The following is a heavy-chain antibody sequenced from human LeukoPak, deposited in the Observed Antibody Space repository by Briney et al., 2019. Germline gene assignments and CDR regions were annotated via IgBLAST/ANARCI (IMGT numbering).Heavy chain of an antibody. CDR2: IGSSSSYI. CDR1: GFTFSSYS. J-gene: IGHJ2*01. CDR3: ARAENRWSNWYFDL. V-gene: IGHV3-21*04. D-gene: IGHD4-23*01. Sequence: PGGSLRLSCAASGFTFSSYSMNWVRQAPGKGLEWVPSIGSSSSYIYYADSVKGRFTISRDNAKNSLYLQMNSLRAEDTAVYYCARAENRWSNWYFDLWGRGTLVTVSS.